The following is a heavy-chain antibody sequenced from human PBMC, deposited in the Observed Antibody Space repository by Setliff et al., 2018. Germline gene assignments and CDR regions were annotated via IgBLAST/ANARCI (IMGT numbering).Heavy chain of an antibody. D-gene: IGHD1-26*01. V-gene: IGHV1-69*05. CDR3: ARGSRGGWYSSYYFDY. J-gene: IGHJ4*02. CDR1: GGTFSSYA. Sequence: VASVKVSCKASGGTFSSYAISWVRQAPGQGLEWMGGIIPIFGTANYAQKFQGRVTITTDESTSTAYMELSSLRSEDTAVYYCARGSRGGWYSSYYFDYWGQGTLVTVSS. CDR2: IIPIFGTA.